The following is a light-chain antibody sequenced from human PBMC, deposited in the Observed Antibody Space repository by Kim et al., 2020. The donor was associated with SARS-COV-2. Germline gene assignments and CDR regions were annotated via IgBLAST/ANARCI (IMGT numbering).Light chain of an antibody. CDR3: QKYNSAPPLT. V-gene: IGKV1-27*01. Sequence: ASVGDRVTITCRASQGISNYLAWYQQKPGKVPKLLIYAASTLQVGVPSRFSGSGSGTDFTLTISSLQPEDVATYYCQKYNSAPPLTFGGGTKVEI. CDR2: AAS. CDR1: QGISNY. J-gene: IGKJ4*01.